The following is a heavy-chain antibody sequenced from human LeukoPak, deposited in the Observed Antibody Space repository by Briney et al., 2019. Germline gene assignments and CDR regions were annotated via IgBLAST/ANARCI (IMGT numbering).Heavy chain of an antibody. J-gene: IGHJ3*02. V-gene: IGHV1-24*01. Sequence: ASVKVSCRVSGYTLTELSMHWVRQAPGKGLEGMGGFDPEDGETIYAQKFQGRVTITEDTSTATAYMELSRLRSEDTAVYYCATDYGSGSYYRSHDAFDIWGQGTMVTVSS. D-gene: IGHD3-10*01. CDR3: ATDYGSGSYYRSHDAFDI. CDR1: GYTLTELS. CDR2: FDPEDGET.